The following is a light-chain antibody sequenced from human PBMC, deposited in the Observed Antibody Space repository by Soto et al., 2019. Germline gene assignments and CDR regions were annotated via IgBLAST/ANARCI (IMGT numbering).Light chain of an antibody. V-gene: IGLV1-40*01. CDR3: QSYDSSLSGV. CDR1: SSNIGAGYD. CDR2: GNS. Sequence: QSVLTQPPSVSGAPGQRVTISCTGSSSNIGAGYDVHWYQQLPGTAPKLLIYGNSNRPSGVPDRFSGSKSGTSASLAITWFQVGDEADYYCQSYDSSLSGVFGTGTKVTVL. J-gene: IGLJ1*01.